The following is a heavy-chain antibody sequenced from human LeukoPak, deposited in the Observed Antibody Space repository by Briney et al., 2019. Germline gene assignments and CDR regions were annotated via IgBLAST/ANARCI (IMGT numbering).Heavy chain of an antibody. Sequence: SETLSLTCAVYGGSFSGYYWSWIRQPPGKGLEWIGEINHSGSTNYNPSLKSRVTISVDTSKNQFSLKLSSVTAADTAVYYCARQRTAARLYYYYYMDVWGKGTTVTVSS. CDR1: GGSFSGYY. CDR3: ARQRTAARLYYYYYMDV. V-gene: IGHV4-34*01. D-gene: IGHD6-6*01. J-gene: IGHJ6*03. CDR2: INHSGST.